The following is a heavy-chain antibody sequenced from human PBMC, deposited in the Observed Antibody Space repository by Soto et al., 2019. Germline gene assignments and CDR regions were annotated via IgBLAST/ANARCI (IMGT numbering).Heavy chain of an antibody. V-gene: IGHV3-13*01. CDR2: IGTQHDT. Sequence: EVQLVESGGGLVQPGGSLRLSCAASGFTFSAYDMHWVRQATGKGLEWVAAIGTQHDTYYPDSVKGRFTIARENAKNSLYFQRGSLTAGDTAVFYCARQASYWHGGGGWFDPWGQGTLVTVSS. J-gene: IGHJ5*02. CDR1: GFTFSAYD. D-gene: IGHD2-8*02. CDR3: ARQASYWHGGGGWFDP.